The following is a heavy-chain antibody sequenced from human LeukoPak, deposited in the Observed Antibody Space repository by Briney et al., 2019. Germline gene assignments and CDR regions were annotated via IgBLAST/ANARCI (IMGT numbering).Heavy chain of an antibody. CDR3: AKTLFGAAAGTEDYYYYGMDV. J-gene: IGHJ6*02. CDR2: ISGSGGST. D-gene: IGHD6-13*01. CDR1: GFTFSSYA. V-gene: IGHV3-23*01. Sequence: GGSLRLSCAASGFTFSSYAMSWVRQAPGKGLERVSAISGSGGSTYYADSVKGRFTISRDNSKNTLYLQMNSLRAEDTAVYYCAKTLFGAAAGTEDYYYYGMDVWGQGTTVTVSS.